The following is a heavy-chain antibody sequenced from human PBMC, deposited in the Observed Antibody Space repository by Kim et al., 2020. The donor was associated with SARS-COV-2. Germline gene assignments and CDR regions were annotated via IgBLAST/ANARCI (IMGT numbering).Heavy chain of an antibody. Sequence: FQGRVTMTRDTSTSTVYMELSSLRSEDTAVYYCARDRGPYCGGDCYLSYWGQGTLVTVSS. CDR3: ARDRGPYCGGDCYLSY. J-gene: IGHJ4*02. D-gene: IGHD2-21*02. V-gene: IGHV1-46*01.